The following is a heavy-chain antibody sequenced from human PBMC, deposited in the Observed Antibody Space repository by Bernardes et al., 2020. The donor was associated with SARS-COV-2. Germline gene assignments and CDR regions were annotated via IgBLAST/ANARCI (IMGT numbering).Heavy chain of an antibody. D-gene: IGHD5-18*01. V-gene: IGHV3-21*01. J-gene: IGHJ4*02. CDR2: INSNSDYI. Sequence: GGSLRLSCTASGFSFSTNAMNWIRQAPGKGLEWVASINSNSDYIYYADSVKGRFTISRDNAKNSVYLQMNSLSAEDTAVYFCARAVYSTASYAFYYFDHWGQGTLVTVSS. CDR1: GFSFSTNA. CDR3: ARAVYSTASYAFYYFDH.